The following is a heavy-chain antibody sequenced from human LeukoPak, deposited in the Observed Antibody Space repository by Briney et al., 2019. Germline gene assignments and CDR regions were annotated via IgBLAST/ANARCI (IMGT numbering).Heavy chain of an antibody. CDR3: ARVQRNSVPAAILGTDY. CDR2: ISSSSSYI. J-gene: IGHJ4*02. CDR1: GFTFSSYS. D-gene: IGHD2-2*02. Sequence: PGGSLRLSCAASGFTFSSYSMNWVRQAPGKGLEWVSSISSSSSYIYYADSVKGRFTISRDNAKNSLYLQMNSLRAGDTAVYYCARVQRNSVPAAILGTDYWGQGTLVTVSS. V-gene: IGHV3-21*01.